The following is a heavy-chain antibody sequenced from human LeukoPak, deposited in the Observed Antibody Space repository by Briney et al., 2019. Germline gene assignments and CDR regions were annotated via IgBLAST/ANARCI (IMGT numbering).Heavy chain of an antibody. D-gene: IGHD3-10*01. CDR2: ITGSGRTT. J-gene: IGHJ4*02. Sequence: GGSLRLSCAASGFTFATYAMSWVRQAPGKGLKWVSGITGSGRTTYYADSVKGRFAISTDNSKNTLYLQMSSLRVEDTAVYFCAARKVRGVWFYLDYWGQGTLVTVSS. V-gene: IGHV3-23*01. CDR1: GFTFATYA. CDR3: AARKVRGVWFYLDY.